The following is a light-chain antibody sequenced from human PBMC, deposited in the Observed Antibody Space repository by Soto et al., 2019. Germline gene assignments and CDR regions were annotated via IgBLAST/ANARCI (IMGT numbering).Light chain of an antibody. CDR2: AAS. Sequence: DIQMTPSPSTLSASVGDRVTITCRASQSISGLLAWYQQKPGKAPKLLIYAASSLQSGVTSRFSGSGSGTDFTLTISSLQPEDFATYYCQQSYSTPSITFGQGTRLEIK. CDR3: QQSYSTPSIT. CDR1: QSISGL. V-gene: IGKV1-39*01. J-gene: IGKJ5*01.